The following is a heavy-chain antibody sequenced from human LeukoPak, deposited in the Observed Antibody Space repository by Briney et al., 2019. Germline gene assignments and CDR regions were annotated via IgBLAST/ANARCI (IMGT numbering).Heavy chain of an antibody. CDR3: ARTAKYYYGSETYYFFDY. V-gene: IGHV4-34*01. J-gene: IGHJ4*02. D-gene: IGHD3-10*01. CDR1: GGSFSGYY. Sequence: SETLSLTCAVYGGSFSGYYWSWIRQPPGKGLEWIGEINHSGSTNYNPSLKSRVTISVDTSKNQFSLKLSSVTAADTAVYYCARTAKYYYGSETYYFFDYWGQGTLVTVSS. CDR2: INHSGST.